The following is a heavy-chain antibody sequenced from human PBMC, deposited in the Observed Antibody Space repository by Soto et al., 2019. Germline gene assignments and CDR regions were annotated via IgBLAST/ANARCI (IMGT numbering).Heavy chain of an antibody. J-gene: IGHJ4*02. D-gene: IGHD3-22*01. CDR3: ATGRYYYDSSGYLDFDY. Sequence: QVQLVQSGAEVKKPGSSVKVSCKASGGTFSSYAISWVRQAPGQGLEWMGGIIPIFGTANYAQKFQGRVTNTAVESTSTAYMELSSLRSEDTAVYYCATGRYYYDSSGYLDFDYWGQGTLVTVSS. V-gene: IGHV1-69*12. CDR1: GGTFSSYA. CDR2: IIPIFGTA.